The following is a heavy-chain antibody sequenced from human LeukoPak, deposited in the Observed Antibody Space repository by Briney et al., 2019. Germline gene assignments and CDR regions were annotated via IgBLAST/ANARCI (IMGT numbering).Heavy chain of an antibody. D-gene: IGHD3-10*01. J-gene: IGHJ4*02. CDR3: AKVAKYYYGSETYYFFEH. Sequence: PGGSLRLSCAVSGFTVSGNYMSWVRQAPGKGLEWVSRINSDGSSTSYADSVKGRFTISRDNAKNTLYLQMNSLRVEDTAVYYCAKVAKYYYGSETYYFFEHWGQGTPVTASS. CDR1: GFTVSGNY. V-gene: IGHV3-74*01. CDR2: INSDGSST.